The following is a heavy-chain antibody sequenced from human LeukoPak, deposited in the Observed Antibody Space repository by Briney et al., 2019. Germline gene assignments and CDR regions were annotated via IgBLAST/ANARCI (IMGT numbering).Heavy chain of an antibody. D-gene: IGHD4-17*01. CDR3: ARSGTVTTLDY. V-gene: IGHV3-23*01. CDR2: ISGSGTIT. J-gene: IGHJ4*02. CDR1: GFTFSSYA. Sequence: GGSLRLSCAASGFTFSSYAMNWVRQAPGKGLEWVSGISGSGTITYYADSVKGRFTISRDNSKNTLYMQMNSLRAEDTAVYYCARSGTVTTLDYWGQGTLVTVSS.